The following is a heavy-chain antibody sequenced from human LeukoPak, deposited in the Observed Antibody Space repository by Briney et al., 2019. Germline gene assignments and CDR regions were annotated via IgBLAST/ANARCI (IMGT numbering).Heavy chain of an antibody. CDR2: INSDGSIT. V-gene: IGHV3-74*01. D-gene: IGHD6-19*01. CDR1: GFTFSSYW. CDR3: ARGSGWLDY. J-gene: IGHJ4*02. Sequence: GGSLRLSCAASGFTFSSYWMHWVRQAPGKGLVWVSRINSDGSITTHADSVKGRFTISRDNAKNTLYLQMNSLRAEDTAMYYCARGSGWLDYWGQGTLVTVSS.